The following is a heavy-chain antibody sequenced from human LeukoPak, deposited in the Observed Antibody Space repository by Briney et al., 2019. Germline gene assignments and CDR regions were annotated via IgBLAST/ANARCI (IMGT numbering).Heavy chain of an antibody. V-gene: IGHV3-33*01. CDR1: GFTFSSYG. D-gene: IGHD6-19*01. CDR2: IWYDGSNK. J-gene: IGHJ5*02. CDR3: ARGMGIMAVAGRRWFDP. Sequence: PGRSLRLSCVASGFTFSSYGMHWVRQAPGKGLEWVAVIWYDGSNKYYADSVKGRFTISRDNSKNTLYLQMNSLRAEDTAVYYCARGMGIMAVAGRRWFDPWGQGTLVTVSS.